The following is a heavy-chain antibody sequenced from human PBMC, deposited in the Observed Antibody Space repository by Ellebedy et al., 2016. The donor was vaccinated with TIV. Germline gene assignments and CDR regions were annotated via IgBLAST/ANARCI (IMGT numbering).Heavy chain of an antibody. Sequence: ASVKVSCKASGYTLTDDYVHWVRQAPGQGLEWMGCIDPRSCGTEYEQKFRGRVTMTSDSFLNTGYMQLTRLGSDDTAVYYCARLSGSPRGYWGQGTLVTVSS. CDR3: ARLSGSPRGY. V-gene: IGHV1-2*02. D-gene: IGHD3-10*01. CDR2: IDPRSCGT. CDR1: GYTLTDDY. J-gene: IGHJ4*02.